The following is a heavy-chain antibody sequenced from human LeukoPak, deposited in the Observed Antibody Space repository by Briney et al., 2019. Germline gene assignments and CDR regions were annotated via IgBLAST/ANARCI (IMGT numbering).Heavy chain of an antibody. J-gene: IGHJ5*02. D-gene: IGHD3-10*01. CDR3: ARVLLWFGETGYNWFDP. CDR1: GYTFTSYG. V-gene: IGHV1-18*01. CDR2: ISAYNGNT. Sequence: ASVKVSCKASGYTFTSYGISWVRQAPGQGLEWMGWISAYNGNTNYAQKLQGRVTMTTDTSTSTAYMELRSLRSDDTAVYYCARVLLWFGETGYNWFDPWGQGTLVTVPS.